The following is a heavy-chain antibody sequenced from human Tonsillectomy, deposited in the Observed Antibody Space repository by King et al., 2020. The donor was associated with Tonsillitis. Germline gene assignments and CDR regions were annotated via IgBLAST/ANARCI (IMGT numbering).Heavy chain of an antibody. D-gene: IGHD4-23*01. CDR2: MHPNSGNT. CDR1: GYTFTSYD. CDR3: ARDHGGKPNWFDP. J-gene: IGHJ5*02. V-gene: IGHV1-8*01. Sequence: QLVQSGAEVKKPGASVKVSCKASGYTFTSYDINWVRQATGQGLEWMGWMHPNSGNTGYAQKFQGRVTITKNTSIRPAYMELSSLRSEDTAVYYCARDHGGKPNWFDPWGQGTLVTVSS.